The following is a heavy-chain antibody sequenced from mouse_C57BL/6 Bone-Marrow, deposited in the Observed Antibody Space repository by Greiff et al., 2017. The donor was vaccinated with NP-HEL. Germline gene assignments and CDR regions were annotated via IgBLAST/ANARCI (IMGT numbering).Heavy chain of an antibody. D-gene: IGHD2-12*01. V-gene: IGHV1-50*01. CDR3: ARDLRY. J-gene: IGHJ2*01. CDR1: GYTFTSYW. Sequence: QVQLQQPGAELVKPGASVKLSCKASGYTFTSYWMQWVKQRPGQGLEWIGEIDPSDSYTNYNQKFKGKATLTVDTSSSTAYMQLSSLTSEDSAVYYCARDLRYWGQGTTLTVSS. CDR2: IDPSDSYT.